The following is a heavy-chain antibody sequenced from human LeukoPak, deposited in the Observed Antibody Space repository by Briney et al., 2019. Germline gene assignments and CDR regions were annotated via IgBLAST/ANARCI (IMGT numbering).Heavy chain of an antibody. D-gene: IGHD2-2*01. J-gene: IGHJ4*02. CDR3: AKGPIVVVPAATKGFDY. CDR2: IRYDGSNK. V-gene: IGHV3-30*02. CDR1: GFTFSSYG. Sequence: GGSLRLSCAASGFTFSSYGMHWVRQAPGKGLEWVAFIRYDGSNKYYADSVKGRFTISRDNSKNTLYLQMNSLRAEDTAVYYCAKGPIVVVPAATKGFDYWGQGTLVTVSS.